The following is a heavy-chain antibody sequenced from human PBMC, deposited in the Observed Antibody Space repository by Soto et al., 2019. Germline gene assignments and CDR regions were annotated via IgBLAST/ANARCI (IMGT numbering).Heavy chain of an antibody. CDR3: ARSEATVLDY. CDR2: AHLSGRT. CDR1: GGSMSSSNW. Sequence: QVQLQESGPGLVKPLGTLSLNCTVSGGSMSSSNWWNWVRQPPGKGLEWIGEAHLSGRTNYNPSLQSRDTISVDTSKNQFSLKLRSVTAADTAVYYCARSEATVLDYWGQGTLVTVSS. D-gene: IGHD4-4*01. V-gene: IGHV4-4*02. J-gene: IGHJ4*02.